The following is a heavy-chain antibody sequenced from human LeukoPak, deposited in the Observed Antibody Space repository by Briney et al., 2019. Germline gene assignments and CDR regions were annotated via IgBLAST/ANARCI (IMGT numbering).Heavy chain of an antibody. Sequence: PSETLSLTCTVSGGSINSYYWSWIRQPPGKGLEWIGYIYYSGSTNYNPSLKSRVTISIDTSKNQFSLKLSSVTAADTAVYYCVRHYGSGSYYFWGQGTLVTASS. D-gene: IGHD3-10*01. CDR2: IYYSGST. CDR1: GGSINSYY. J-gene: IGHJ4*02. V-gene: IGHV4-59*08. CDR3: VRHYGSGSYYF.